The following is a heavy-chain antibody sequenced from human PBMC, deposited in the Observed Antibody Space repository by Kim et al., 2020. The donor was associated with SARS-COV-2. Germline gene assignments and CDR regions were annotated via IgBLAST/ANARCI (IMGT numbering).Heavy chain of an antibody. CDR3: ARARGRLFKSYYYGMDV. Sequence: SETLSLTCAVYGGSFSGYYWSWIRQPPGKGLEWIGEINHSGSTNYNPSLKSRVTISVDTSKNQFSLKLSSVTAADTAVYYCARARGRLFKSYYYGMDVWGQGHTVTVSS. V-gene: IGHV4-34*01. J-gene: IGHJ6*02. CDR1: GGSFSGYY. D-gene: IGHD2-21*01. CDR2: INHSGST.